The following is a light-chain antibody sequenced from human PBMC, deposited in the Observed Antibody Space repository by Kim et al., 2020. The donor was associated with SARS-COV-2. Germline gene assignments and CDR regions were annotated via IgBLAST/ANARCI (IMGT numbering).Light chain of an antibody. CDR3: SSYTSSSTPWV. V-gene: IGLV2-14*03. J-gene: IGLJ3*02. Sequence: ITIACPGTSSDVGGYIYVSWYQQHPGKAPKLMIYDVSNRPSGVSNRFSGSKSGNTASLTISGLQAEDEADYYCSSYTSSSTPWVFGGGTQLTVL. CDR1: SSDVGGYIY. CDR2: DVS.